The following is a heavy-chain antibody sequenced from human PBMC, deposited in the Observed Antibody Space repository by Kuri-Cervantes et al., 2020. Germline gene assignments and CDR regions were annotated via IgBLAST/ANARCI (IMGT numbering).Heavy chain of an antibody. Sequence: GGSLRLSCTASGFTFGDYAMSWFRQAPGKGLEWVGFIRSKAYGGTTEYAASVKGRFTISRDDSKSIAYLQMNSLKTEDTAVYYCTRDAPEMATAHYYYGMDVWGQGTTVTVSS. V-gene: IGHV3-49*03. CDR2: IRSKAYGGTT. J-gene: IGHJ6*02. CDR1: GFTFGDYA. D-gene: IGHD5-24*01. CDR3: TRDAPEMATAHYYYGMDV.